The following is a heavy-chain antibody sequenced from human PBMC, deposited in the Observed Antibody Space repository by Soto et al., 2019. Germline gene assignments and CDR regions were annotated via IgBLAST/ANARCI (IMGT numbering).Heavy chain of an antibody. CDR1: GFTFSDNA. Sequence: GGSLRLSCGASGFTFSDNAMTWVRQAPGKGLEWVSSISDDGDSTYYADSVKGRFAVSRDNSKNTLFLHMNSLGAEDTAVYYCAKSLSTAVNYGLDVWGQGTSVTVS. CDR3: AKSLSTAVNYGLDV. CDR2: ISDDGDST. V-gene: IGHV3-23*01. D-gene: IGHD2-2*01. J-gene: IGHJ6*02.